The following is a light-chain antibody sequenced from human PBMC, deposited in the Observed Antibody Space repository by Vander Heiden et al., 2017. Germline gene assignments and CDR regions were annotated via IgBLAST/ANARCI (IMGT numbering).Light chain of an antibody. J-gene: IGLJ2*01. V-gene: IGLV3-1*01. Sequence: SYELTQPPSVSVSPGQTASITCSGDKLGDKYACWYQQKPGQSPGRGIYQDSKRPSGIPERFSGSNSGNKATLTISGTQAVDDAYYYCQEWDSSTALVFGGGTKLTVL. CDR2: QDS. CDR3: QEWDSSTALV. CDR1: KLGDKY.